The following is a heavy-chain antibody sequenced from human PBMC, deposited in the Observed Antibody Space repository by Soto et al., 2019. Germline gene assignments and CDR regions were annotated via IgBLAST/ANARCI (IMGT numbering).Heavy chain of an antibody. Sequence: PGGSLRLSCAASGFTFSDYYMSWIRQAPGKGLEWVSYISSSGSTIYYADSVKGRFTISRDNAKNSLYLQMNSLRAEDTAVYYCAKGSLVSSNLRYCDLVAYWGQGTLVTVSS. D-gene: IGHD3-9*01. V-gene: IGHV3-11*01. J-gene: IGHJ1*01. CDR3: AKGSLVSSNLRYCDLVAY. CDR2: ISSSGSTI. CDR1: GFTFSDYY.